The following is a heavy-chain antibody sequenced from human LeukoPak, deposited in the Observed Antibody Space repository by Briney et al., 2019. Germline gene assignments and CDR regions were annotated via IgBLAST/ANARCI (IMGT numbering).Heavy chain of an antibody. Sequence: ASVKVSCKASGGTFSSYAISWVGQAPGQGLEWMGGIIPIFGTANYAQKFQGRVTITADESTSTAYMELSSLRSEDTAVYYCARVEEVRGGITSFDYWGQGTLVTVSS. D-gene: IGHD3-10*01. CDR2: IIPIFGTA. V-gene: IGHV1-69*13. J-gene: IGHJ4*02. CDR1: GGTFSSYA. CDR3: ARVEEVRGGITSFDY.